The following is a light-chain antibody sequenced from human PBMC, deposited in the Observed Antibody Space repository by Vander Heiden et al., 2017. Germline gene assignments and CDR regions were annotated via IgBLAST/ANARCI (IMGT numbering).Light chain of an antibody. Sequence: EIVMTQSPATLSLSPGQRASLSCRASQSVNINVAWYQQRPGQAPSVLIHAASTRATGVPDRFSGSGSGTEFTLTISSLQSEDFAVYFCQQHSTWPSLTFGGGTRVE. CDR2: AAS. CDR3: QQHSTWPSLT. CDR1: QSVNIN. J-gene: IGKJ4*01. V-gene: IGKV3-15*01.